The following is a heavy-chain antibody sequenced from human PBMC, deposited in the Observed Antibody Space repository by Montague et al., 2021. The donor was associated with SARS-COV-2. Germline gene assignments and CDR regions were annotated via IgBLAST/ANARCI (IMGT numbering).Heavy chain of an antibody. D-gene: IGHD4-17*01. V-gene: IGHV3-23*01. Sequence: YLRLSCAASGFTFSNYAMTWVRQAPGKGPEWVSALSGSGGKTYYADSVKGRFTISRDNSKNTLYLQMKSLRADDTAIYYCAKGREWVTVNVDPPYYSYGMDVWGQGTTVTVSS. J-gene: IGHJ6*02. CDR3: AKGREWVTVNVDPPYYSYGMDV. CDR2: LSGSGGKT. CDR1: GFTFSNYA.